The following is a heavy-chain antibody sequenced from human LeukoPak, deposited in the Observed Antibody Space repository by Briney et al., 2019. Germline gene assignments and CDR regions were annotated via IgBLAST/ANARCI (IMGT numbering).Heavy chain of an antibody. J-gene: IGHJ4*02. V-gene: IGHV4-61*02. CDR1: GGSISSGSYY. D-gene: IGHD3-16*01. CDR3: ARDPRGIMITFGGRDIDY. Sequence: PSETLSLTCTVSGGSISSGSYYWSWIRQPAGKGLEWIGRIYTSGSTNYNPSLKSRVTISLDTSKNQFSLKLSSVTAADTAVYYCARDPRGIMITFGGRDIDYWGQGTLVTVSS. CDR2: IYTSGST.